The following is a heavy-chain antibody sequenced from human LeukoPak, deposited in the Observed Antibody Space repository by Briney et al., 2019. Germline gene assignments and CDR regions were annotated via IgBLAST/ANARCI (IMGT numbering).Heavy chain of an antibody. D-gene: IGHD5/OR15-5a*01. J-gene: IGHJ6*03. CDR2: INHSGST. V-gene: IGHV4-34*01. CDR3: ARDVSRPPYYYMDV. Sequence: SETLSLTCAVYGGSFSGYYWSWIRQPPGKGLEWIGEINHSGSTNYNPSLKSRVTISVDTSKNHFSLNLRSVTAADTAVYYCARDVSRPPYYYMDVWGKGTTVIVSS. CDR1: GGSFSGYY.